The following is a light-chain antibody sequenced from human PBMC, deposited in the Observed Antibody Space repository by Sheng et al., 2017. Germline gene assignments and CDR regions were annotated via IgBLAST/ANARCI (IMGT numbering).Light chain of an antibody. CDR3: QQRSNWPQT. V-gene: IGKV3D-20*02. Sequence: EIVLTQSPGTLSLSPGERATLSCRASQSVSGRFLAWYQQKPGQAPRLLIYDASSRATGIPDRFSGSGSGTDFTLTISRLEPEDFAIYYCQQRSNWPQTFGQGTKVEIK. CDR1: QSVSGRF. J-gene: IGKJ1*01. CDR2: DAS.